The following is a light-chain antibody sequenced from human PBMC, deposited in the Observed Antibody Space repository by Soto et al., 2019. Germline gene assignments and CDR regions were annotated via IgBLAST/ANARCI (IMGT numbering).Light chain of an antibody. V-gene: IGKV1-33*01. CDR3: QQYYDLPPLT. J-gene: IGKJ4*01. Sequence: DVQLTQSPSSLSASVGDRVSITCQASQDITTYLHWYQQKPGKAPKLLISDASSLAPGVPSRFSGSGSGTDFSFTISSLQPEDSAIYFCQQYYDLPPLTFGGGSTVE. CDR1: QDITTY. CDR2: DAS.